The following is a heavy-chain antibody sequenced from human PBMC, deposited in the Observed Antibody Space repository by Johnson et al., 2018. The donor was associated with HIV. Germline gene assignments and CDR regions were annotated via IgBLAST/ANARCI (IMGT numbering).Heavy chain of an antibody. CDR1: GFTVSSNY. Sequence: VQLVESGGGLVQPGGSLTLSCAVSGFTVSSNYMSWVRQAPGKGLEWVSVIYSGGSTYYADSVKGRFTISRDNSKNTLYLQMNSLKTEDTAVYYCTTDGRYWIVGATRDAVDSWGQGTMVTVSS. V-gene: IGHV3-66*01. CDR3: TTDGRYWIVGATRDAVDS. CDR2: IYSGGST. D-gene: IGHD1-26*01. J-gene: IGHJ3*02.